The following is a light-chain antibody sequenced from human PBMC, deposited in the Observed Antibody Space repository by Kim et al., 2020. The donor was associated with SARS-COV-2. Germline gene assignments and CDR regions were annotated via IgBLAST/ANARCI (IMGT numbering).Light chain of an antibody. J-gene: IGKJ4*01. V-gene: IGKV3-15*01. CDR3: QQYNAWPLT. CDR2: GVS. Sequence: SGCPGERATLSCRASQSISNILAWYQQKPGQAPRLLVYGVSTRAAGIPARFSGSGSGTEFTLTISSLQSEDFAVYYCQQYNAWPLTFGGGTKLEIK. CDR1: QSISNI.